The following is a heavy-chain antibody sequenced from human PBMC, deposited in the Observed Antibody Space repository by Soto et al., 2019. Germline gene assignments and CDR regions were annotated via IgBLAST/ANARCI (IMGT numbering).Heavy chain of an antibody. J-gene: IGHJ6*02. V-gene: IGHV1-69*13. D-gene: IGHD2-2*01. CDR2: IIPIFGTA. Sequence: SVKVSCKASGGTFSSYAISWVRQAPGQGLEWMGGIIPIFGTANYAQKFQGRVTITADESTSTAYMELSSLRSEDTAVYYCASTSSVFYYYRMYGWGQGTTVHVYS. CDR1: GGTFSSYA. CDR3: ASTSSVFYYYRMYG.